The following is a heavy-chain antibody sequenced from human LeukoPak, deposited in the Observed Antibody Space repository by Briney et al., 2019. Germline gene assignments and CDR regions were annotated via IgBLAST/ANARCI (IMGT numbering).Heavy chain of an antibody. V-gene: IGHV3-23*01. D-gene: IGHD2-2*02. Sequence: GGSLRLSCAASGFTFSSYAMSWVRQAPGKGLEWVSAISGSGGSTYYADSVKGRFTISRDNSKNTLYLQMNSLRAEDTAVYYCAKMSVRVGSTSCYTCYFDYWGQGTLVTVSS. CDR2: ISGSGGST. CDR3: AKMSVRVGSTSCYTCYFDY. CDR1: GFTFSSYA. J-gene: IGHJ4*02.